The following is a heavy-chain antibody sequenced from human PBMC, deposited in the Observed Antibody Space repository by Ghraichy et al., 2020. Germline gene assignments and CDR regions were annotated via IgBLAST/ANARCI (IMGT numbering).Heavy chain of an antibody. J-gene: IGHJ5*02. CDR2: IYTSGST. Sequence: SETLSLTCTVSGGSISSYYWSWIRQPPGKGLEWIGYIYTSGSTNYNPSLKSRVTISVDTSKNQFSLKLSSVTAADTAVYYCARRVYGLRGWFDPWGQGTLVTVSS. V-gene: IGHV4-4*09. D-gene: IGHD3-16*01. CDR3: ARRVYGLRGWFDP. CDR1: GGSISSYY.